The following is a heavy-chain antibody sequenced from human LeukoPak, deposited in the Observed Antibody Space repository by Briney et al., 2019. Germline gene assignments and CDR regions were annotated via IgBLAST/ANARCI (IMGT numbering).Heavy chain of an antibody. D-gene: IGHD6-19*01. CDR3: ATSPPGSGWEVDS. CDR1: GGSISSGGYY. J-gene: IGHJ4*02. V-gene: IGHV4-30-2*01. CDR2: IYHSGST. Sequence: SETLSLTCTVSGGSISSGGYYWSWIRQPPGKGLEWIGYIYHSGSTYYNPSLKSRVTISVDRSKNQFSLKLNSVTAADTAVYYCATSPPGSGWEVDSWGQGTLVTVSS.